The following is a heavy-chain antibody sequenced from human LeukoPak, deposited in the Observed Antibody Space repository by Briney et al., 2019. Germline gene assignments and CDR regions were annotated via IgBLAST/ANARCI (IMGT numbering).Heavy chain of an antibody. CDR3: AGSGNYYDTSGYHY. CDR2: IYPGDSDT. CDR1: GFTFTSYW. J-gene: IGHJ4*02. V-gene: IGHV5-51*01. Sequence: GESLKISCEASGFTFTSYWIGWVRQMPGKGLEWMGIIYPGDSDTRYSPSFQGQVTISGDKSISTAYLQWSSLKASDTAMYYCAGSGNYYDTSGYHYWGQGTLVTVSS. D-gene: IGHD3-22*01.